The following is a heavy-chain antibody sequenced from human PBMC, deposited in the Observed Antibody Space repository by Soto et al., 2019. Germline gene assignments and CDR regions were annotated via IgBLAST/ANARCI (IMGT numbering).Heavy chain of an antibody. D-gene: IGHD2-21*01. J-gene: IGHJ4*02. CDR3: ARPSWKFVDPYYLDY. Sequence: LXDSLKVSYKASGYSFTTYWIGLVLQMPWKGLEWMGIIYPGDSDTRYSPSFQGQVTISADRSISTAYLQWSSLKASDTAMYYCARPSWKFVDPYYLDYWGQGTQVTV. V-gene: IGHV5-51*01. CDR1: GYSFTTYW. CDR2: IYPGDSDT.